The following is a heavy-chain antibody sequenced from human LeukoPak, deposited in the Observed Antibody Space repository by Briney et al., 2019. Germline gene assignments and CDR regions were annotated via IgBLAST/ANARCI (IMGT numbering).Heavy chain of an antibody. J-gene: IGHJ3*02. CDR2: ITGSGTSA. V-gene: IGHV3-23*01. CDR3: AKDRYSGSYSLEDAFDI. CDR1: GFTFNNYA. D-gene: IGHD1-26*01. Sequence: GGSLRLSCAASGFTFNNYALHWVRQAPGKGLEWVSMITGSGTSAYYADSVNGRFTISRDNSKKTLYLQMSSLRADDTAVYYCAKDRYSGSYSLEDAFDIWGQGTMVTVSS.